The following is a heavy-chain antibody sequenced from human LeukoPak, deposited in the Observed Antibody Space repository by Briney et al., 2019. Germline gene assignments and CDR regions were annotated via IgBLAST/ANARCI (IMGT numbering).Heavy chain of an antibody. CDR3: ASAVVTHAFDI. CDR2: IYPGDSDT. D-gene: IGHD4-23*01. J-gene: IGHJ3*02. Sequence: GESLKISCKGSGYTFSSYWIGWVRQMPGKGLEWMGIIYPGDSDTRYSPSFQGQVTISADMPISTAYLQWSSLKASDTAMYYCASAVVTHAFDIWGQGTMVTVSS. V-gene: IGHV5-51*04. CDR1: GYTFSSYW.